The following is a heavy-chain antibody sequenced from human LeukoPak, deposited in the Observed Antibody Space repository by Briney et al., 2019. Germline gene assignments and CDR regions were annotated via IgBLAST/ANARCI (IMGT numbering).Heavy chain of an antibody. J-gene: IGHJ2*01. D-gene: IGHD1-14*01. Sequence: SGPTLVKPTQTLTLTCTFSGFSLSTTGVSVGWIRQPPGKALEWLALIYWNDDKRYSPSLKSRLTITRDTSKDQVVLIMTNMDPVDTATYYCVRMTTANWYFDLWGRGTLVTVSS. V-gene: IGHV2-5*01. CDR2: IYWNDDK. CDR3: VRMTTANWYFDL. CDR1: GFSLSTTGVS.